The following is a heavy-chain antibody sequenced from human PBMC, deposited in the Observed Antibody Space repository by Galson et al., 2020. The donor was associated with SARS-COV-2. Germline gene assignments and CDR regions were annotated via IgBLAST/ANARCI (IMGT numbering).Heavy chain of an antibody. D-gene: IGHD3-10*01. CDR2: IYYSGST. V-gene: IGHV4-31*03. CDR1: GGSISSGGYY. J-gene: IGHJ3*02. CDR3: ARDTFYYGSGSYNGAFDI. Sequence: SETLSLTCTVSGGSISSGGYYWSWIRQHPGKGLEWTGYIYYSGSTYYNPSLKSRATISVDTSKNQFSLKLSSVTAADTAVYYCARDTFYYGSGSYNGAFDIWGQGTMVTVSS.